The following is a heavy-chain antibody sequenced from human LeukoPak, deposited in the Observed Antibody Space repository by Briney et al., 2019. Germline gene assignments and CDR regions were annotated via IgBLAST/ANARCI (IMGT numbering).Heavy chain of an antibody. V-gene: IGHV4-31*03. CDR3: ARDPGGECGMDV. CDR2: IYYSGST. J-gene: IGHJ6*02. Sequence: PSETLSLTCTVSGGSMRSGDYYWSWIRQPPGKGLEWIGYIYYSGSTYYSPSLKSRVTISVDTSKNQFSLKLSSVTAADTAVYYCARDPGGECGMDVWGQGTTVTVSS. CDR1: GGSMRSGDYY. D-gene: IGHD3-16*01.